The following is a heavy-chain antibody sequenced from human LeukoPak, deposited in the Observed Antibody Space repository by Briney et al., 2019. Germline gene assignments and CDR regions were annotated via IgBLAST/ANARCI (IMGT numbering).Heavy chain of an antibody. D-gene: IGHD3-22*01. CDR2: ISYGGSNK. J-gene: IGHJ4*02. V-gene: IGHV3-30-3*01. CDR1: GFSFSSHA. CDR3: ARDAYDSSGYLFDY. Sequence: GGSLRLSCAASGFSFSSHAMHWVRQAPGKGLEWVTVISYGGSNKYYADSVKGRFTISRDNSKNTLYLQMNSLRAEDTAVYYCARDAYDSSGYLFDYWGQGTLVTVSS.